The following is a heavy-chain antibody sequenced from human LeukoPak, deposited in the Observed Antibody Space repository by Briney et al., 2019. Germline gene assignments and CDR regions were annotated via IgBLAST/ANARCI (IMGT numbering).Heavy chain of an antibody. D-gene: IGHD3-3*01. CDR2: ISAYNGNT. Sequence: ASVKVSCKASGYTFTSYGISWVQQAPGQGLEWMGWISAYNGNTNYAQKLQGRVTMTTDTSTSTAYMELRSLRSDDTAVYYCARNGGDTLFARWSGYPFDYWGQETLVTVSS. J-gene: IGHJ4*02. V-gene: IGHV1-18*01. CDR3: ARNGGDTLFARWSGYPFDY. CDR1: GYTFTSYG.